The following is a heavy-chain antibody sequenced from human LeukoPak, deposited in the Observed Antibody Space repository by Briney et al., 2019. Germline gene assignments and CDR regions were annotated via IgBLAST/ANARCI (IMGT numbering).Heavy chain of an antibody. CDR2: ISGGGVST. CDR1: GFTFNNYA. D-gene: IGHD2-15*01. J-gene: IGHJ4*02. CDR3: ANVGSSPVW. V-gene: IGHV3-23*01. Sequence: TGGSLRLSCAASGFTFNNYAMSWVRQAPGKGLEWVSAISGGGVSTYYADSVKGRFSVSRDNSKNTLYLRMNSLRAEDTAVYYCANVGSSPVWWGQGTLVTVSS.